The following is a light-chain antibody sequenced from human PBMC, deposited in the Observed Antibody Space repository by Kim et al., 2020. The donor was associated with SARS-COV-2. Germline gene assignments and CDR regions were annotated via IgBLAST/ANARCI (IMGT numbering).Light chain of an antibody. V-gene: IGLV3-19*01. Sequence: SSELTQDPTVSVALGQTVRITCQGDSLRTYYASWYQKKPGQAPLLVIFGYNNRPSGIPDRFSGSGSGDTASLTITGAQAEDEAAYYCNSRDSSGDQVLFG. CDR2: GYN. CDR1: SLRTYY. CDR3: NSRDSSGDQVL. J-gene: IGLJ2*01.